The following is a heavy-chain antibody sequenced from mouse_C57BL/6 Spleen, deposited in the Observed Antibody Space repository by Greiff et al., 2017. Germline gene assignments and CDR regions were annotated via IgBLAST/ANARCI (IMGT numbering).Heavy chain of an antibody. V-gene: IGHV1-52*01. J-gene: IGHJ3*01. D-gene: IGHD2-5*01. CDR2: IDPSDSDT. CDR1: GYTFTSYW. CDR3: ASGDYSNYGAY. Sequence: VQLQQPGAELVRPGSSVKLSCKASGYTFTSYWMHWVKQRPIQGLEWIGNIDPSDSDTHYNQKFKDKATLTVDKSSSTAYMQLSSLTSEDSAVYYCASGDYSNYGAYWGQGTLVTVSA.